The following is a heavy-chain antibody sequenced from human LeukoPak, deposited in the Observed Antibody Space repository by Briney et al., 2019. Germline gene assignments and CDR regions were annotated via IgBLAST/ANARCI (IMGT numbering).Heavy chain of an antibody. CDR3: ARVPPDYGDYSKVFDY. CDR2: ISYDGSNK. J-gene: IGHJ4*02. CDR1: GFTFSSYG. D-gene: IGHD4-17*01. Sequence: GGSLRLSCAASGFTFSSYGMHWVRQAPGKGLEWVALISYDGSNKYYADSVKGRFTISRDNSKNTVYLQMNSLRAEDTAVYYCARVPPDYGDYSKVFDYWGQGTLVTVSS. V-gene: IGHV3-30*03.